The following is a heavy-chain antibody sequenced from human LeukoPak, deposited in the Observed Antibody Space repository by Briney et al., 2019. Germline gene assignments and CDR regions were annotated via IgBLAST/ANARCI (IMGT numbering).Heavy chain of an antibody. CDR1: GFTFRNYG. D-gene: IGHD3-3*01. V-gene: IGHV3-30*03. CDR3: ARDGPGYYDFWSGYSTYGMDV. Sequence: GRSLRLSCAASGFTFRNYGMHWVRQAPGKGLEWVAVILYDGSDKYYADSVKGRFTISRDNSKNTLYLQMNSLRAEDTAVYYCARDGPGYYDFWSGYSTYGMDVWGQGTTVTVSS. CDR2: ILYDGSDK. J-gene: IGHJ6*02.